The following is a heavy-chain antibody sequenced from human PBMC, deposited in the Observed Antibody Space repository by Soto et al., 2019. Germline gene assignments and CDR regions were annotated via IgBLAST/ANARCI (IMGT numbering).Heavy chain of an antibody. D-gene: IGHD6-13*01. CDR1: GGSISSSSYY. CDR3: ARVKQQLVGGLDY. J-gene: IGHJ4*02. CDR2: IYYSGST. V-gene: IGHV4-39*01. Sequence: KASETLSLTCTVSGGSISSSSYYWGWIRQPPGKGLEWIGSIYYSGSTYYNPSLKSRVTISVDTSKNQFSLKLSSVTAADTAVYYCARVKQQLVGGLDYWGQGTLVTVSS.